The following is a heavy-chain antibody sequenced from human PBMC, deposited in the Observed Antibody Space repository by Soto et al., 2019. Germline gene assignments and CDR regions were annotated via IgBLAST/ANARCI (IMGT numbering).Heavy chain of an antibody. D-gene: IGHD6-13*01. CDR2: INHSGST. CDR1: GGSFSGYY. V-gene: IGHV4-34*01. J-gene: IGHJ4*02. Sequence: ETLSLTCAVYGGSFSGYYWSWIRQPPGKGLEWIGEINHSGSTNYNPSLKSRVTISVDTSKNQFSLKLSSVTAADTAVYYCATTIAAAQTRVDYWGQETLVTVSS. CDR3: ATTIAAAQTRVDY.